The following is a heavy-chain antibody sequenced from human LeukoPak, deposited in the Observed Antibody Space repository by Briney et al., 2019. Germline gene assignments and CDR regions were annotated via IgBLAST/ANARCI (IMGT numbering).Heavy chain of an antibody. CDR2: FHNSGTS. Sequence: SETLSLTCSVSGVSINTHYWNWIRQPPGKGLEWIGYFHNSGTSTYNPSLKSRVTISADTSKNQFSLKLNSLTTADTAVYYCTRGAGWLIDYWGQGILVTVSS. CDR3: TRGAGWLIDY. D-gene: IGHD3-16*01. J-gene: IGHJ4*02. CDR1: GVSINTHY. V-gene: IGHV4-59*11.